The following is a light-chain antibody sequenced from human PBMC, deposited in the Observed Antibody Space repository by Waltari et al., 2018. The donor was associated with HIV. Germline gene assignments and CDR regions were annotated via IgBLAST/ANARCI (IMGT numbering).Light chain of an antibody. V-gene: IGKV3-20*01. J-gene: IGKJ1*01. CDR1: QSVSSSY. Sequence: EIVLTQSPGTLSLPPGERATLSCRASQSVSSSYLAWYQQKPGQAPRLLIYGASSRATGIPDRFSGSGSGTDFTLTISRLEPEDFAVYYCQQYGSSPRTFGQGTKVEIK. CDR2: GAS. CDR3: QQYGSSPRT.